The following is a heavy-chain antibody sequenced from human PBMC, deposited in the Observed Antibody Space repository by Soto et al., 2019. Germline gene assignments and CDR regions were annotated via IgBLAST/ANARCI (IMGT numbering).Heavy chain of an antibody. Sequence: QVQLQESGPGLVRPSETLSLTCTVSGGSISGSSWSWIRQSPGKGLEWIAFISDSGSSNYKPSHRNRVTISIDTSKNQFVLRLICVTAADTAVYFCARDLRLKVYATPYDAFDLWGRGTVVTVSS. V-gene: IGHV4-59*01. D-gene: IGHD2-8*01. CDR1: GGSISGSS. J-gene: IGHJ3*01. CDR2: ISDSGSS. CDR3: ARDLRLKVYATPYDAFDL.